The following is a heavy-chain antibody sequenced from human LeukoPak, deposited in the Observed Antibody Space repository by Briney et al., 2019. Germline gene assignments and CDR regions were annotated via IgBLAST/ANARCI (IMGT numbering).Heavy chain of an antibody. J-gene: IGHJ4*02. Sequence: GGSLRLSCAASGFTFSSYAMHWVRQAPGKGLEWVAVISYDGSNKYYADSVKGRFTISRDNSKNTLYLQMNSLRDEDTAVYYCAKHRFESGGYHSTDWGQGTLVTVSS. D-gene: IGHD3-22*01. V-gene: IGHV3-30*04. CDR2: ISYDGSNK. CDR3: AKHRFESGGYHSTD. CDR1: GFTFSSYA.